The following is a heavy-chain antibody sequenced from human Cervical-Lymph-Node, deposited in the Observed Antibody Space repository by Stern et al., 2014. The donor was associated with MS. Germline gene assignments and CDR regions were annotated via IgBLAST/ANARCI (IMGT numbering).Heavy chain of an antibody. Sequence: ESGPTLMKPTQTLTLTCTFSGFSLSTSGVGVGWIRQPPGKALEWLALIYWDDDKRSRPSLKSRLTITKDTSKNQVVLTMTNMDPVDTATYYCAHSLITTGTYYFDYWGQGTLVTVSS. CDR1: GFSLSTSGVG. J-gene: IGHJ4*02. CDR2: IYWDDDK. V-gene: IGHV2-5*02. D-gene: IGHD4-17*01. CDR3: AHSLITTGTYYFDY.